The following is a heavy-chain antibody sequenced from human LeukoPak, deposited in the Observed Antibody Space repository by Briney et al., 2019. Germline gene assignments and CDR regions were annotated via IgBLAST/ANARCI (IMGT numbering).Heavy chain of an antibody. CDR1: GGSIGSHY. Sequence: PSETLSLTCTVSGGSIGSHYWTWIRQTPGKGLEWIGYVYDIGSTKYNPSLKSRVTISVDTSKNQFSLRLSSVTAADTAVYYCAGGGVLKSVDCWGQGTLVAVSS. CDR2: VYDIGST. V-gene: IGHV4-59*11. CDR3: AGGGVLKSVDC. J-gene: IGHJ4*02. D-gene: IGHD3-16*01.